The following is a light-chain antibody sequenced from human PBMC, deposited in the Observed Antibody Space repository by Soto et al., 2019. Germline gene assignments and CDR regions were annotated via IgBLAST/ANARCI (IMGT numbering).Light chain of an antibody. V-gene: IGKV3-15*01. CDR2: DAS. CDR3: QQYNNWPPIT. J-gene: IGKJ5*01. Sequence: EVVMTQSPATLSVSPGERATLSCRASQSVGTNLAWYQQKAGQALCLLIYDASTRATGIPARFSGSGSGTEFTLTISSLQSEDFAVYYCQQYNNWPPITFGQGTRLDIK. CDR1: QSVGTN.